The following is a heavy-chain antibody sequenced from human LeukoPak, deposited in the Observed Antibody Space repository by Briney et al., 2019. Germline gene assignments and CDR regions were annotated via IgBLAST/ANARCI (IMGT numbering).Heavy chain of an antibody. D-gene: IGHD3-10*01. Sequence: GGSLRLSCAASGFTFSSYWMGWVRQAPGKGLEWVANIKQDGSEKYYVDSVKGRFTISRDNAKNSLYLQMNSLRAEDTAVYYCARDPAGGSGSGYFDYWGQGTLVTVSS. V-gene: IGHV3-7*01. J-gene: IGHJ4*02. CDR1: GFTFSSYW. CDR2: IKQDGSEK. CDR3: ARDPAGGSGSGYFDY.